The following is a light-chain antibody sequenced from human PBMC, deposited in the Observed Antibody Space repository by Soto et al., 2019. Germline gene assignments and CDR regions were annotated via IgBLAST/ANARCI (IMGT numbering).Light chain of an antibody. CDR1: QSVGSW. CDR3: QQYNTYSPET. J-gene: IGKJ1*01. V-gene: IGKV1-5*01. CDR2: DAS. Sequence: DIQMTQSPSTLSASVGDRVTLTCRASQSVGSWLAWYQQKPGKAPKLLIYDASSLESGVPSRFSGSGSGTELTLTISSLQPDDFATYYCQQYNTYSPETFGQGTKVQIK.